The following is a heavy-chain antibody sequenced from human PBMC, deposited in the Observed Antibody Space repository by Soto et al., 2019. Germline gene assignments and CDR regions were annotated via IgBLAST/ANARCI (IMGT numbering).Heavy chain of an antibody. CDR1: GFTFSSYT. Sequence: GGSLRLSCAASGFTFSSYTMHWVRQAPGMGLEWVAVMWYDGSNKYYADSVKGRFTISRDNFKNTLYLQMNSLRAEDTAVYYCARQTSLYFDYWGQGTVVTVSS. CDR3: ARQTSLYFDY. V-gene: IGHV3-33*01. CDR2: MWYDGSNK. J-gene: IGHJ4*02.